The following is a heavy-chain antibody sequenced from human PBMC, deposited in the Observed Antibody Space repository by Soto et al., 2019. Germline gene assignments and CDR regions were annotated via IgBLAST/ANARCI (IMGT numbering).Heavy chain of an antibody. D-gene: IGHD2-21*01. J-gene: IGHJ4*02. V-gene: IGHV2-5*02. CDR2: VYWDDDK. CDR3: AHCWGGVGSF. CDR1: GFSLSTRDVG. Sequence: QITLNESGPTLVKPTQTLTLTCTFSGFSLSTRDVGVGWIRQPQGEALEWLGVVYWDDDKTYRPSLKSRLTITKDTSKNRVVLRMTKMDPVETATYYCAHCWGGVGSFWGQGTLVTVSS.